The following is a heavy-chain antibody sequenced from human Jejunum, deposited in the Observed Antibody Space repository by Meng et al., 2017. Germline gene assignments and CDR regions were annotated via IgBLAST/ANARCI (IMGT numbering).Heavy chain of an antibody. CDR2: INTNTGNP. Sequence: ASVKVSCKASGYTFTSYAMNWVRQAPGQGLEWMGWINTNTGNPTYAQGFTGRFVFSLDTSVSTAYLQISSLKAEDTAVYFCARTERQWLVRNAFDIWGQGTMVTVSS. CDR1: GYTFTSYA. J-gene: IGHJ3*02. D-gene: IGHD6-19*01. V-gene: IGHV7-4-1*02. CDR3: ARTERQWLVRNAFDI.